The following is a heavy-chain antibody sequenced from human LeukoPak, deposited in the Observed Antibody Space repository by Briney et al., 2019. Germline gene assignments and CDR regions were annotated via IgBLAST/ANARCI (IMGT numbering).Heavy chain of an antibody. CDR3: ARGDRTGYFFDN. Sequence: RAGGSLRLSCAASGFTFSNYLMHWVRQTPGKGLVWISRISTVGSFTNYADSVKGRFSISRDNAKNTLYLQMNSLRVEDTAVYFCARGDRTGYFFDNWGQGTLVTVSS. CDR1: GFTFSNYL. V-gene: IGHV3-74*01. CDR2: ISTVGSFT. J-gene: IGHJ4*02. D-gene: IGHD3-9*01.